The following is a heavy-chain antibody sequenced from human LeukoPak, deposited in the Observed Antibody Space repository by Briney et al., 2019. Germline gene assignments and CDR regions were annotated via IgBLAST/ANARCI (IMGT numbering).Heavy chain of an antibody. Sequence: SETLSLTCAVSGGFFSGYYWTWIRQTPGKGLEWIGEINHTGDTNYNPSLKRRVSISADTPKNQFSLKVSSVTAADTAIYYCTIIAASGIPRGYFYMDVWAKGTTVTVSS. CDR3: TIIAASGIPRGYFYMDV. D-gene: IGHD6-13*01. J-gene: IGHJ6*03. V-gene: IGHV4-34*01. CDR1: GGFFSGYY. CDR2: INHTGDT.